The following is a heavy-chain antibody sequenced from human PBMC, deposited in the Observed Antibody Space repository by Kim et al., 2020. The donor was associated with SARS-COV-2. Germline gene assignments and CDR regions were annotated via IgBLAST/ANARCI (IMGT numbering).Heavy chain of an antibody. CDR2: INSDGSST. Sequence: GGSLRLSCAASGFTFSSYWMHWVRQAPGKGLVWVSRINSDGSSTSYADSVKGRFTISRDNAKNTLYLQMNSLRAEDTAVYYCARPRNSGGYFELWGRGTLVTVSS. V-gene: IGHV3-74*01. D-gene: IGHD1-26*01. CDR3: ARPRNSGGYFEL. J-gene: IGHJ2*01. CDR1: GFTFSSYW.